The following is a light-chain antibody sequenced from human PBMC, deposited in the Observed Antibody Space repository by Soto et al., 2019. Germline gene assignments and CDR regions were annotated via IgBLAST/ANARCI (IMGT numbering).Light chain of an antibody. V-gene: IGKV3-20*01. CDR1: QSVTNRY. Sequence: EILLTQSPGTLSFSPWEIATLSCSASQSVTNRYFAWYQQRPGQAPRLLIYGISSRATGIPDRFSGSGSGTDFTLTISRLEPEDFVVYYCQQYSSLPHTFGQGTKVDIK. CDR2: GIS. J-gene: IGKJ2*01. CDR3: QQYSSLPHT.